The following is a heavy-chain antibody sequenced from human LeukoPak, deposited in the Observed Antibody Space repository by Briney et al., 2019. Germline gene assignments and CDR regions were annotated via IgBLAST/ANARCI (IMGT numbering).Heavy chain of an antibody. CDR2: TYYRSKWYN. Sequence: SQTLSLTCAISGDSVSSNSATWNWIRQSPSRGLEWLGRTYYRSKWYNDYAVSVKSRITINPDTSKNQFSLQLSSVTPEDTAVYYCARGVYEMATMSFDYWGQGTLVTVSS. D-gene: IGHD5-24*01. CDR3: ARGVYEMATMSFDY. J-gene: IGHJ4*02. V-gene: IGHV6-1*01. CDR1: GDSVSSNSAT.